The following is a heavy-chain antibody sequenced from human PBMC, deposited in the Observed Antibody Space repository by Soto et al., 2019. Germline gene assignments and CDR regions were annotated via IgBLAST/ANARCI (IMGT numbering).Heavy chain of an antibody. CDR1: GFTFNNYA. V-gene: IGHV3-23*01. CDR3: ANGYGDYVPDAFDI. J-gene: IGHJ3*02. Sequence: VQLLESGGGLVQPGGSLRLSCAASGFTFNNYAMSWVRQAPGKGLEWVSTVSGSGGSTYYADSVKGRFTISRDNSKNTLYLQMNSLRAEDTAVYYCANGYGDYVPDAFDIWGQGTMVTVSS. CDR2: VSGSGGST. D-gene: IGHD4-17*01.